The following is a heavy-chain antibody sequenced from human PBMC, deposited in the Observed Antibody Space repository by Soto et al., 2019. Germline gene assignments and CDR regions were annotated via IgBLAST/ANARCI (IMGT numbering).Heavy chain of an antibody. V-gene: IGHV1-18*01. CDR2: ISTNKGNT. CDR1: GYTFTSYG. CDR3: ATRSPAFDY. J-gene: IGHJ4*02. Sequence: QVQLVQSGPEVKKPGASVKVSCKTSGYTFTSYGISWVRQAPGQGLEWMGWISTNKGNTNYAQKFQGRVTMTTATSTSTGYMELRSLRSDDTAVYYCATRSPAFDYWGQGTLVTVSS.